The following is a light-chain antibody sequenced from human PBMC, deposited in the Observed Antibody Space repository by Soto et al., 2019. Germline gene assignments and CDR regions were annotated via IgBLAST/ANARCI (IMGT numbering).Light chain of an antibody. CDR2: GAS. V-gene: IGKV3-20*01. Sequence: EIVLTQSPGTLSLSPGERATLSCRASQSVSSSYLAWYQQNPGQAPRLIIYGASSRATGIPDKFSGSGSGTDFTLTISRLEPEDFAVYYCQQYGSSPMYTFGQGTKLEIK. CDR1: QSVSSSY. CDR3: QQYGSSPMYT. J-gene: IGKJ2*01.